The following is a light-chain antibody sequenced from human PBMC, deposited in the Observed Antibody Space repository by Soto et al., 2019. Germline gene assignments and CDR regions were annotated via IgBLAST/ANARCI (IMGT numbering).Light chain of an antibody. CDR2: SAS. Sequence: DIQVAQSPPSLSASVGDRVTITCRTSQYISNYLNWYQHKAGKAPQLLIYSASTLQIGVPSRFSGSGSGAEFSLTSTTLQPDDYASYYCQSSYILPWTFGQGTKVETK. CDR3: QSSYILPWT. J-gene: IGKJ1*01. V-gene: IGKV1-39*01. CDR1: QYISNY.